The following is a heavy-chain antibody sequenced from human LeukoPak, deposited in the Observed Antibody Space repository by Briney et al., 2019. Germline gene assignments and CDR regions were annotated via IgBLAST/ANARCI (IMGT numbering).Heavy chain of an antibody. J-gene: IGHJ4*02. CDR3: ARELPVTTSYFDY. CDR1: GGSISSYY. Sequence: PSETLSLTYTVSGGSISSYYWSWIRQPPGKGLEWIGYIYYSGSTYYNPSLKSRVTISVDTSKNQFSLKLSSVTAADTAVYYCARELPVTTSYFDYWGQGTLVTVSS. D-gene: IGHD4-17*01. V-gene: IGHV4-59*12. CDR2: IYYSGST.